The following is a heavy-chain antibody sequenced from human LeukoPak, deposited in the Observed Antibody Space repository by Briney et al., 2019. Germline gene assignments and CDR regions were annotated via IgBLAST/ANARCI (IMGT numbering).Heavy chain of an antibody. J-gene: IGHJ4*02. V-gene: IGHV3-64D*09. CDR2: ISSNGGGT. CDR3: VKFQDGSTFDY. CDR1: GFIFRSYA. D-gene: IGHD5-24*01. Sequence: GGSLRLSCSASGFIFRSYAMYWVRQAPGKRLEYASSISSNGGGTQYGDSVKGRFTIARDNSRNTLYLQMSSLRPEDTAVYDCVKFQDGSTFDYWGEGTVVSVSS.